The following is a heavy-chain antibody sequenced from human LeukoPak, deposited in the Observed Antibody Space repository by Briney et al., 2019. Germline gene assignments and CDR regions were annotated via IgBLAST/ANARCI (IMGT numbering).Heavy chain of an antibody. CDR1: GGSISSGDYY. CDR3: ARARREMVRGVIIPDAFDI. CDR2: IYYSGST. V-gene: IGHV4-30-4*01. D-gene: IGHD3-10*01. Sequence: SQTLSLTCTVSGGSISSGDYYWSWIRQPPGKGLEWIGYIYYSGSTYYNPSLKSRVTISVDTSKNQFSLKLSSVTAADTAVYYCARARREMVRGVIIPDAFDIWGQGTMVTVSS. J-gene: IGHJ3*02.